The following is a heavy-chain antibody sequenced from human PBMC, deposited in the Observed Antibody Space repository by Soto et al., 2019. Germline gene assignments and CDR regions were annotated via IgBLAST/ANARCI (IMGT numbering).Heavy chain of an antibody. J-gene: IGHJ5*02. CDR1: GYTFTSYD. CDR3: ARSPPRVERNNYAGGWFDP. D-gene: IGHD4-4*01. Sequence: QVQLVQSGAAVKKPGASVKVSCKASGYTFTSYDINWVRQATGHGLEWMGWMNPNSGNTGYPQKFQGRVTMTRNTSISTAYMELSSLRFEDTAVYYCARSPPRVERNNYAGGWFDPWGQGTMVTVSS. CDR2: MNPNSGNT. V-gene: IGHV1-8*01.